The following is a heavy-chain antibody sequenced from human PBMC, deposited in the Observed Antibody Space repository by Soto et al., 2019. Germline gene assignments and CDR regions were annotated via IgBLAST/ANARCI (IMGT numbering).Heavy chain of an antibody. CDR3: AGLYSYAINRFPFDY. J-gene: IGHJ4*02. CDR2: IYYSGST. Sequence: PSETLSLTCTVSGGSISSYYWSWIRQPPGKGLEWIGYIYYSGSTNYNPPLKSRVTISVDTSKNQFSLKLSSVTAADTAVYYCAGLYSYAINRFPFDYWGQGTLVTVS. V-gene: IGHV4-59*01. D-gene: IGHD5-18*01. CDR1: GGSISSYY.